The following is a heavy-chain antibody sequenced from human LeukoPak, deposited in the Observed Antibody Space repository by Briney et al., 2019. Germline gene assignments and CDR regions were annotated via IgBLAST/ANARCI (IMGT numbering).Heavy chain of an antibody. CDR1: GVSISSYY. Sequence: SETLSLTCTVSGVSISSYYWSWIRQPPGKGLEWIGFVYYTGDTNYNPSLKSRVSISGDTSKNQFSLRLSSVTAADTAVYYCARVGQRSGSYYVSSFDYWGQGTLVTVSS. CDR2: VYYTGDT. J-gene: IGHJ4*02. CDR3: ARVGQRSGSYYVSSFDY. V-gene: IGHV4-59*01. D-gene: IGHD1-26*01.